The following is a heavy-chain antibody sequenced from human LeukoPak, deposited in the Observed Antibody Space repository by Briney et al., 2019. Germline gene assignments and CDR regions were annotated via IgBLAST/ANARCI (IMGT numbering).Heavy chain of an antibody. CDR3: ASMPDILTGYYTGIYYGMDV. J-gene: IGHJ6*02. D-gene: IGHD3-9*01. CDR1: GFTVSSNY. CDR2: IYSGGST. Sequence: PGGSLRLSCAASGFTVSSNYMSWVRQAPGKGLEWVSVIYSGGSTYYADSVKGRFTISRDNSKNTLYLQMNSLRAEDTAVYYCASMPDILTGYYTGIYYGMDVWGQGTTVTVSS. V-gene: IGHV3-53*01.